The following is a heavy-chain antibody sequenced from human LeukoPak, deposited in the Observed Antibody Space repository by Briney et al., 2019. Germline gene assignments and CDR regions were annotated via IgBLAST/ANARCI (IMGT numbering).Heavy chain of an antibody. J-gene: IGHJ5*02. V-gene: IGHV1-18*01. CDR3: ASLFDGNASAT. Sequence: ASVKVSCKASGYTFTSYAMHWVRQAPGQRLEWMGWISAYNGNTNYAQKLQGRVTMTTDTSTSTAYMELRSLRSDDTAVYYCASLFDGNASATWGQGTLVTVSS. D-gene: IGHD3-10*02. CDR2: ISAYNGNT. CDR1: GYTFTSYA.